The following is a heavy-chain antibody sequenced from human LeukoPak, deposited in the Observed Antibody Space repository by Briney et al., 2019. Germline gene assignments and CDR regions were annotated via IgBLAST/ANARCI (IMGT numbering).Heavy chain of an antibody. D-gene: IGHD6-19*01. CDR2: ISSSSSYI. CDR1: GFTFSSYS. CDR3: ARDSSGWSHGMDV. V-gene: IGHV3-21*01. J-gene: IGHJ6*02. Sequence: GGPLTPSCTASGFTFSSYSMNWLPQSPGKGLECISCISSSSSYIYYADSVKGRFTISRDNAKNSLYLQMNSLRAEDTAVYYCARDSSGWSHGMDVWGQGTTVTVSS.